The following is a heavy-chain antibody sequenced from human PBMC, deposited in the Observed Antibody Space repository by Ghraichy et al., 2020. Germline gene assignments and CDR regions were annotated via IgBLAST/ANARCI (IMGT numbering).Heavy chain of an antibody. J-gene: IGHJ4*02. Sequence: GGSLRLSCAASGFTFSSYSMNWVRQAPGKGLEWVSSISSSSSYIYYADSVKGRFTISRDNAKNSLYLQMNSLRAEDTAVYYCARDSEEWLLKTWGPEPFDYWGQGTLVTVSS. D-gene: IGHD3-3*01. CDR1: GFTFSSYS. CDR3: ARDSEEWLLKTWGPEPFDY. CDR2: ISSSSSYI. V-gene: IGHV3-21*01.